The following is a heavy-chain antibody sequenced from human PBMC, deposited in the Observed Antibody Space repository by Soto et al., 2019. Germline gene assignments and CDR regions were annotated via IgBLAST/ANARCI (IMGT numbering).Heavy chain of an antibody. CDR1: GCSFTSYG. CDR2: ISPHNGNT. J-gene: IGHJ6*04. Sequence: ASVKVSCKASGCSFTSYGINWVRQAPGQGPEWMGWISPHNGNTNYAQNVKGRVSMTTDISTNTVHLEVRSLRSDDTAVYYCGRCRVNTYAMDVWGKGTTVTVSS. V-gene: IGHV1-18*01. CDR3: GRCRVNTYAMDV.